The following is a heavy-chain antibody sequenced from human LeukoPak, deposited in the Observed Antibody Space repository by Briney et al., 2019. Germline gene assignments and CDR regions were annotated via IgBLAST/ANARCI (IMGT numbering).Heavy chain of an antibody. J-gene: IGHJ3*01. CDR3: ARGVWSSRNAFDL. Sequence: GSLRLSCAASGFTFRNSWMSWVRQTPGKGLELVANIKPDGGEKHYVDSVKGRFTISRDNARNSLDLQMSSLTAEDTAVYYCARGVWSSRNAFDLWGQGTMVTVSS. V-gene: IGHV3-7*01. CDR2: IKPDGGEK. D-gene: IGHD2-21*01. CDR1: GFTFRNSW.